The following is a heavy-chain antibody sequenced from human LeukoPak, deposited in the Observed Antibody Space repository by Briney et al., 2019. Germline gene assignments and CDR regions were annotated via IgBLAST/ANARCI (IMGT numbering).Heavy chain of an antibody. CDR3: TKDPNGDYVGAFDP. CDR2: ITGNHGAT. D-gene: IGHD4-17*01. CDR1: GFTFSGYD. J-gene: IGHJ5*02. Sequence: GGSLRLSCAASGFTFSGYDINWVRQAPGRGLEWVSSITGNHGATYNIDSVKGRFTISRDNSQNTLYLQMNSLRAEDTAVYYCTKDPNGDYVGAFDPWGQGTLVTVSS. V-gene: IGHV3-23*01.